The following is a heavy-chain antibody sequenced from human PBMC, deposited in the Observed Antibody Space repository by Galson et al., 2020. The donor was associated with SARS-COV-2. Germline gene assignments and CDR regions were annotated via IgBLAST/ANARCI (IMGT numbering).Heavy chain of an antibody. V-gene: IGHV2-5*01. CDR1: GFSLTTSGVG. Sequence: PTLVKPTQTLTLPCTFSGFSLTTSGVGVGWIRQPPGKALERLALIYWNDDKHYSPSLKSRLTITKDTSKNQVVLTMTNMDPVDTATYYCAHSYYYDSSGYYYNTNWFDPWGQGTLVTVSS. CDR2: IYWNDDK. CDR3: AHSYYYDSSGYYYNTNWFDP. D-gene: IGHD3-22*01. J-gene: IGHJ5*02.